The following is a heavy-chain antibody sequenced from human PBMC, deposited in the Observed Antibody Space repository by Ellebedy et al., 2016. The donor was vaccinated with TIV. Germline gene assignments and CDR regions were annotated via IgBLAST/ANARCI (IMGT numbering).Heavy chain of an antibody. CDR3: AKGRRGPFEGWFDP. Sequence: PGGSLRLSCAASGFTLSNYAMSWVRQAPGKGLEWVSHISGSCLSTYYADSVKGRFTISRDKSKITLYLQMNSLRAEDTAVNYCAKGRRGPFEGWFDPWGQGTLVTVSS. CDR1: GFTLSNYA. V-gene: IGHV3-23*01. CDR2: ISGSCLST. J-gene: IGHJ5*02. D-gene: IGHD3-3*02.